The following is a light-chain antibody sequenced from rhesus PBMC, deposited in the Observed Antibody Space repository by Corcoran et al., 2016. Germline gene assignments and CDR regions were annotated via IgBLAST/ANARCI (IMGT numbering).Light chain of an antibody. CDR3: QQGYNTPYS. V-gene: IGKV1-18*01. J-gene: IGKJ2*01. CDR2: DAS. CDR1: QGISSH. Sequence: DIQMTQSPSSLSASVGDTVTITCRASQGISSHLNWFQQKPGKAPNLLIYDASRLESGVPSRFSGRGSGTDYTLPIRSLQPEDFATYYCQQGYNTPYSFGQGTKVEIK.